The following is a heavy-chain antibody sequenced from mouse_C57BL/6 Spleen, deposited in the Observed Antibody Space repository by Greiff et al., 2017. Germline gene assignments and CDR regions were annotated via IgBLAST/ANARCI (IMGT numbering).Heavy chain of an antibody. J-gene: IGHJ1*03. V-gene: IGHV1-53*01. Sequence: QVQLQQPGTELVKPGASVKLSCKASGYTFTSYWMHWVKQRPGQGLEWIGNINPSNGGTNYNEKFKGKATLTVDKSSSTAYMQLSSLTSEASAVYCGGRERGSYGWYFDVWGTGTTVTVSS. CDR2: INPSNGGT. CDR1: GYTFTSYW. D-gene: IGHD1-1*02. CDR3: GRERGSYGWYFDV.